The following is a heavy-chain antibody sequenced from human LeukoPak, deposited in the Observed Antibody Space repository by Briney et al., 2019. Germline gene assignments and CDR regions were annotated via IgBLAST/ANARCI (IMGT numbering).Heavy chain of an antibody. CDR2: IRYDGSAK. J-gene: IGHJ5*02. V-gene: IGHV3-30*02. CDR1: GFSFRELG. D-gene: IGHD3-3*01. CDR3: ATWAATLLGTDH. Sequence: GGSLRLSCVASGFSFRELGMYWVRQAPGKGLEWVAFIRYDGSAKFYSESVKGRFAISRDNSKNTLFLQMGSLRADDTALYYCATWAATLLGTDHWGQGTLVTVSS.